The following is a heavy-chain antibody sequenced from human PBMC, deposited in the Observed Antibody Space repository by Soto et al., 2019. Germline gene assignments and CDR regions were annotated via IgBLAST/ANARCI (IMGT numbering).Heavy chain of an antibody. J-gene: IGHJ4*01. V-gene: IGHV3-15*07. Sequence: GGSLRLSCTGSGFPFSNALINWVRHVPGKGLEWVGRIRSRALGGTTDFAAPVRGRFAITRDDSRNVAYMQMNSLHTEDTAVYYCTTDSYSSMVVVRFDYWGHGSMVTVSS. CDR3: TTDSYSSMVVVRFDY. CDR2: IRSRALGGTT. D-gene: IGHD2-15*01. CDR1: GFPFSNAL.